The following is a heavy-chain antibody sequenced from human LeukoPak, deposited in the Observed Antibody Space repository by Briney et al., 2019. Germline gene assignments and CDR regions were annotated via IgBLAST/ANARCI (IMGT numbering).Heavy chain of an antibody. CDR1: GFTFSSYS. V-gene: IGHV3-21*01. CDR3: VAYYYDSSGYYRYYFDY. CDR2: ISSSSSYI. D-gene: IGHD3-22*01. J-gene: IGHJ4*02. Sequence: GGSLRLXCAASGFTFSSYSMNWVRQAPGKGLEWVSSISSSSSYIYYADSVKGRFTISRDNAKNSLYLQMNSLRAEDTAVYYCVAYYYDSSGYYRYYFDYWGQGTLVTVSS.